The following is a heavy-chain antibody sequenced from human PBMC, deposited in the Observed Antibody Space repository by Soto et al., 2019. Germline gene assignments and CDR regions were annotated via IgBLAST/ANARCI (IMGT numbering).Heavy chain of an antibody. Sequence: QVQLQESGPELVKPSQTLSLTCTVSGGSISSGDYYWSWIRQPPGKGLEWIGYIYYSGRTYYNPSLKSRVTMSVDTSKNQFSLKLSSVTAADTAVYYCATQPSGSRSSQFDYWGQGTLVTVSS. D-gene: IGHD3-10*01. CDR1: GGSISSGDYY. V-gene: IGHV4-30-4*01. CDR2: IYYSGRT. CDR3: ATQPSGSRSSQFDY. J-gene: IGHJ4*02.